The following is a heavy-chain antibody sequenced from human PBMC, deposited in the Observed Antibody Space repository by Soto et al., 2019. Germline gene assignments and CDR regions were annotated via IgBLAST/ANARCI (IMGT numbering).Heavy chain of an antibody. V-gene: IGHV4-34*01. J-gene: IGHJ4*02. Sequence: SETLSLTCAVYGGSFSGYYWSWIRQPPGKGLEWIGEINHSGSTNYNPSLKSRVTISVDTSKNQFSLKLSSVTAADTAVYYCARGVRFGENHFDYWGQGTLVTVSS. D-gene: IGHD3-10*01. CDR3: ARGVRFGENHFDY. CDR2: INHSGST. CDR1: GGSFSGYY.